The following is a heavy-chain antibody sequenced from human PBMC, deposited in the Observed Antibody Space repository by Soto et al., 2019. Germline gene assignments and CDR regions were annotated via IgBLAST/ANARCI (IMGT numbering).Heavy chain of an antibody. D-gene: IGHD4-17*01. J-gene: IGHJ6*02. Sequence: SETLSLTCTVSGGSISSYYWSWIRQPPGKGLEWIGYIYYSGSTNYNPSLKSRVTIPVDTSKNQFSLKLSSVTAADTAVYYCARVPSVGDYALQYYYGMDVWGQGATVTVSS. V-gene: IGHV4-59*01. CDR3: ARVPSVGDYALQYYYGMDV. CDR1: GGSISSYY. CDR2: IYYSGST.